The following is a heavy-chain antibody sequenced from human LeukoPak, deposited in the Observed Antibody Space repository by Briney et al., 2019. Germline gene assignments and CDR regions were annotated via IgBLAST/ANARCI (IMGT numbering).Heavy chain of an antibody. CDR2: IIPILGIA. CDR3: ARGEIQLRQGIRWNYFDY. CDR1: GGTFSSYT. J-gene: IGHJ4*02. V-gene: IGHV1-69*02. D-gene: IGHD5-18*01. Sequence: SVKVSCKASGGTFSSYTISWVRQAPGQGLEWMGRIIPILGIANYAQKFQGRATITADKSTSTAYMELSSLRSEDTAVYYCARGEIQLRQGIRWNYFDYWGQGTLVTVSS.